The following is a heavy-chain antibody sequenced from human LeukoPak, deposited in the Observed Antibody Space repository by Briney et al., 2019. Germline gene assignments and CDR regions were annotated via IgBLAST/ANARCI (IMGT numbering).Heavy chain of an antibody. Sequence: GGSLRLSCAASGFTFSSYAMSWARQAPGKGLEWVSAISGSGGSTYYADSVKGRFTISRDNSKNTLYLQMNSLRAEDTAVYYCAKDGYCSGGSCYFPDYWGQGTLVTVSS. CDR1: GFTFSSYA. V-gene: IGHV3-23*01. J-gene: IGHJ4*02. CDR3: AKDGYCSGGSCYFPDY. CDR2: ISGSGGST. D-gene: IGHD2-15*01.